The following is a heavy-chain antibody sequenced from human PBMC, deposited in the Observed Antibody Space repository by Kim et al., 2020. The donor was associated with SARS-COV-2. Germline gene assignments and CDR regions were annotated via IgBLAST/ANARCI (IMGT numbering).Heavy chain of an antibody. CDR3: ASCLGIIGTTRHYYGMDV. J-gene: IGHJ6*02. CDR1: AFSFSKYD. V-gene: IGHV3-33*01. D-gene: IGHD1-20*01. CDR2: LWSDGSSS. Sequence: GGSLRLSCAASAFSFSKYDMHWVRQAPGKGLEWVATLWSDGSSSFYGDSVKGRFTIYRDNSQSTLYLEMTSLRVEDTAVYYCASCLGIIGTTRHYYGMDVCGQGPTVTVSS.